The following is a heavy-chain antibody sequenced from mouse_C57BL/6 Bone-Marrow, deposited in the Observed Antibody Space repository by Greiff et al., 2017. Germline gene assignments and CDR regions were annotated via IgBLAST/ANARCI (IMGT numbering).Heavy chain of an antibody. Sequence: QVQLQQSGAELARPGASVKLSCKASGYTFTSYGISWVKQRTGQGLEWIGEIYPRSGNTYYNEKFKGKATLTADKSSSTAYMELRSLTSEDSAVYFCARPYYSNRYYYAMDYWGQGTSVTVSS. CDR2: IYPRSGNT. J-gene: IGHJ4*01. CDR1: GYTFTSYG. D-gene: IGHD2-5*01. V-gene: IGHV1-81*01. CDR3: ARPYYSNRYYYAMDY.